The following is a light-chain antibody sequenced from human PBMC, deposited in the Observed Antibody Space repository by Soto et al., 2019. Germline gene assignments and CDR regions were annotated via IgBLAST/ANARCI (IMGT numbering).Light chain of an antibody. CDR1: SSDVGGYNY. CDR3: SSYTSSSLV. J-gene: IGLJ2*01. CDR2: DVS. Sequence: QSVLTQPASVSGSPGQSITISCTGTSSDVGGYNYVSWYQQHPDKAPKLMIYDVSNRPSGVSNRFSGSKSGNTASLTISGLQAEDEADYYCSSYTSSSLVFGGGTKVTVL. V-gene: IGLV2-14*01.